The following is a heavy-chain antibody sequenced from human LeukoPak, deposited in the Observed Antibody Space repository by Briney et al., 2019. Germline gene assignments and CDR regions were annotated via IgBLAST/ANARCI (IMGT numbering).Heavy chain of an antibody. Sequence: GGSLRLSCAASGSTFSSYAMSWVRQAPGKGLEGVSGISASGGSTYYADSVKGRFTISRDNSKKTVYLQMNSLRAEDTAVYYCAKDFSPYYDSSGYYSPFDYWGQGTLVTVSS. V-gene: IGHV3-23*01. J-gene: IGHJ4*02. D-gene: IGHD3-22*01. CDR2: ISASGGST. CDR3: AKDFSPYYDSSGYYSPFDY. CDR1: GSTFSSYA.